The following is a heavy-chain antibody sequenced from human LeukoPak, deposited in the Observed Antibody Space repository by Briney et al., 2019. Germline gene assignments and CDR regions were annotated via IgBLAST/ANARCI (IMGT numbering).Heavy chain of an antibody. V-gene: IGHV3-53*01. J-gene: IGHJ4*02. CDR2: ISGGGAK. D-gene: IGHD4-17*01. CDR1: GLGVSAYS. CDR3: VRESLRGDYFDY. Sequence: GGSLKLSCAVSGLGVSAYSISWVRQAPGKGLEWVSLISGGGAKHYADSVKGRFTISRDISRNTVHLQMISVRVDDTAVYYCVRESLRGDYFDYWGRGTLVTVSS.